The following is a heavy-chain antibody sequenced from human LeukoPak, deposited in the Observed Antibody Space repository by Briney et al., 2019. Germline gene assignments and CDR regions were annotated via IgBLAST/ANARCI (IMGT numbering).Heavy chain of an antibody. D-gene: IGHD3-16*01. J-gene: IGHJ4*02. CDR3: ARKGGLGTYGIFDY. Sequence: SVKVSCKACGCTFSRYTISWVRQAPGQGRAWVGGIIPISCEPDYAQRFQGRVTITAAMSTSTAYMELSSLRAEDSAVDYCARKGGLGTYGIFDYWGQGTLVTVSS. V-gene: IGHV1-69*02. CDR2: IIPISCEP. CDR1: GCTFSRYT.